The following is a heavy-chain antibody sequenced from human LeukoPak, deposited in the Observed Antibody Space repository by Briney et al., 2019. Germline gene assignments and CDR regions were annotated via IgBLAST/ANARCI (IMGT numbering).Heavy chain of an antibody. J-gene: IGHJ4*02. CDR1: GFTFSSYA. CDR2: TRDSGSST. D-gene: IGHD1-26*01. V-gene: IGHV3-23*01. CDR3: AKYGPQDSGSSHFDY. Sequence: GGSLRLSCAASGFTFSSYAMSWVRQAPGKGLEWVSATRDSGSSTHYADSVKGRFTTSRDNSKNTLFLQMNSLRAEDTAIYYCAKYGPQDSGSSHFDYWGQGALVTVSS.